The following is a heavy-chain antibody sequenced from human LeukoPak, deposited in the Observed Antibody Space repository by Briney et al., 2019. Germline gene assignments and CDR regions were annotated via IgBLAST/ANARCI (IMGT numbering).Heavy chain of an antibody. CDR2: FDPEEAKM. Sequence: ASVKVSCKVAVSSLCELSIQWVRPAPGKGLECLGGFDPEEAKMVYAQNFQGRVTMTEDTSTQTAFMELSGLTSDDTAGYYCITRSGDFRSGFLNWGQGTLVTVSS. V-gene: IGHV1-24*01. CDR1: VSSLCELS. D-gene: IGHD3-3*01. J-gene: IGHJ4*02. CDR3: ITRSGDFRSGFLN.